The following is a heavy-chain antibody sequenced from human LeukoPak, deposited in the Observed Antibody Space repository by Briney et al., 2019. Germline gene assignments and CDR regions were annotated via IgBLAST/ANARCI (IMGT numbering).Heavy chain of an antibody. V-gene: IGHV1-69*05. CDR1: GGTFGSYA. CDR3: ASTLVGADPYYFDY. D-gene: IGHD1-26*01. J-gene: IGHJ4*02. CDR2: IIPIFGTA. Sequence: ASVKVSCKASGGTFGSYAISWVRQAPGQGLEWMGWIIPIFGTANYAQKFQGRVTITTDESTSTAYMELSSLRSEDTAVYYCASTLVGADPYYFDYWGQGTLVTVSS.